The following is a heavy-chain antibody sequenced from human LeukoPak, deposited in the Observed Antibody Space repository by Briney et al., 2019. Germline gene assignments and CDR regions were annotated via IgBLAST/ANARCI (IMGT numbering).Heavy chain of an antibody. CDR1: GFTFSSYW. D-gene: IGHD6-19*01. J-gene: IGHJ4*02. CDR3: AKDTGDKSSGWWTYFDY. Sequence: PPGGSLRLSCAASGFTFSSYWMHWVRQAPGKGPVWVSRINNDGSGTTYADSVKGRFTISRDNSKNTLYLQMNSLRAEDTAVYYCAKDTGDKSSGWWTYFDYWGQGTLVTVSS. V-gene: IGHV3-74*01. CDR2: INNDGSGT.